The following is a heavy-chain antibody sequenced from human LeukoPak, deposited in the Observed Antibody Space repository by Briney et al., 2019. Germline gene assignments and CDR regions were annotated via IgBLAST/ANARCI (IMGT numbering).Heavy chain of an antibody. CDR1: GGSISSYY. J-gene: IGHJ5*02. Sequence: SETLSLTCTVSGGSISSYYWSWIRQPPGKGLEWIGYIYYSGSTNYNPSLKSRVTISVDTSKNQFSLKLSSVTAADTAVYYCARGWPDYDFWSGYATFGWFDPWGQGTLVTVSS. V-gene: IGHV4-59*01. CDR2: IYYSGST. CDR3: ARGWPDYDFWSGYATFGWFDP. D-gene: IGHD3-3*01.